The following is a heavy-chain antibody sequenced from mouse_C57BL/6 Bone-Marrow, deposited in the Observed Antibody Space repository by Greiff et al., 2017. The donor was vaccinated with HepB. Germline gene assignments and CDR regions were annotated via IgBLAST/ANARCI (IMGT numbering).Heavy chain of an antibody. CDR3: ARHKGPLRFLLAY. V-gene: IGHV5-12*01. Sequence: EVKLVESGGGLVQPGGSLKLSCAASGFTFSDYYMYWVRQTPEKRLEWVAYISNGGGSTYYPDTVKGRFTISRDNAKNTLYLQMSRLKSEDTAMYYCARHKGPLRFLLAYWGQGTLVTVSA. CDR2: ISNGGGST. J-gene: IGHJ3*01. CDR1: GFTFSDYY. D-gene: IGHD1-1*01.